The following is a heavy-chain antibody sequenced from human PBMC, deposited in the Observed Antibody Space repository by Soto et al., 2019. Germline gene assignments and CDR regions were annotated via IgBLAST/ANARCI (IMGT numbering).Heavy chain of an antibody. CDR1: GFTFSGSA. CDR3: TSTQEIYCSSTSCPAFDY. D-gene: IGHD2-2*01. J-gene: IGHJ4*02. CDR2: IRSKANSYAT. Sequence: EVQLVESGGGLVQPGGSLKLSCAASGFTFSGSAMHWVRQASGKGLEWVGRIRSKANSYATAYAASVKGRFTISRDDSKNTASLQMNSLKTEDTAVYYCTSTQEIYCSSTSCPAFDYWGQGTLVTVSS. V-gene: IGHV3-73*01.